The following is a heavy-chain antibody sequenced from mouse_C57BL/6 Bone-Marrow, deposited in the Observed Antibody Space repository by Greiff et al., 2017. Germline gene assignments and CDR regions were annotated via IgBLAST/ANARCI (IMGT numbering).Heavy chain of an antibody. CDR2: ISNLAYSI. Sequence: EVHLLESGGGLVQPGGSLKLSCAASGFTFSDYGMAWVRQAPRQGPEWVAFISNLAYSIYYADTVTGRFTISRENAKNTLYLEMSSLKSEDTAMYYCARWGDYWGQGTSVTVSS. CDR3: ARWGDY. V-gene: IGHV5-15*01. CDR1: GFTFSDYG. J-gene: IGHJ4*01.